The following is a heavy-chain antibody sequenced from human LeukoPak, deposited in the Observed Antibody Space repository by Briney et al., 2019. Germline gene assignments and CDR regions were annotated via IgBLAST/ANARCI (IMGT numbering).Heavy chain of an antibody. V-gene: IGHV3-66*01. J-gene: IGHJ4*02. Sequence: PGGSLRLSCAASGFTVRGKYMTWVRQAPGKGLEWVSFIYTADNTYYGDSVKGRFTMSRDNSKNTLYLQMNSLKPEDTAVYSCARDSTDGVIPRESHPPFDYWGQGTLVTVSS. CDR2: IYTADNT. D-gene: IGHD3-10*01. CDR3: ARDSTDGVIPRESHPPFDY. CDR1: GFTVRGKY.